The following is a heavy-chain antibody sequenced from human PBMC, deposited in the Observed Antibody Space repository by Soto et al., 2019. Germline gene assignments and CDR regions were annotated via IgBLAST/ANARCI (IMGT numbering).Heavy chain of an antibody. CDR1: GFSFRDHG. V-gene: IGHV3-23*01. Sequence: EVQLLESGGNLVLPGGSLRLSCTVSGFSFRDHGMHWVRQAPGKGLQWVSSISGSGQTEYYADSVKGRFIISRDDSGSTLFRQMHNLRADDTALYYGAKAGRSTEEYFYYMDVWGKGTTVTVSS. CDR2: ISGSGQTE. D-gene: IGHD2-21*02. CDR3: AKAGRSTEEYFYYMDV. J-gene: IGHJ6*03.